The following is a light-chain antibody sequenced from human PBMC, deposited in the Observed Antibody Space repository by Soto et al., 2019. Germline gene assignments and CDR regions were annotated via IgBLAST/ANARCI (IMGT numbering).Light chain of an antibody. CDR1: SSNIGDNP. CDR3: AEWDDSLNAL. CDR2: IND. V-gene: IGLV1-44*01. Sequence: QSVLTQTPSAXVTPGQRITISCSGSSSNIGDNPVNWYQQLPGAAPKLLIYINDQRPSWVPDLFSGSKSGTSASLAISGLQPEDEADYYCAEWDDSLNALFGTWTKVTVL. J-gene: IGLJ1*01.